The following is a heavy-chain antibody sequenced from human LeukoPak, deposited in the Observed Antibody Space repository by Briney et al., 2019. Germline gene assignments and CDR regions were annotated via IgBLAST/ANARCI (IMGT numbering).Heavy chain of an antibody. CDR2: ISYDGSNK. V-gene: IGHV3-30-3*01. CDR1: GFTFSSYA. J-gene: IGHJ4*02. CDR3: ARGLRKYYFDY. Sequence: GGSLRLSCAASGFTFSSYAMHWVRQAPGKGLEWVAVISYDGSNKYYADSVKGRFTISRDNSKNTLYLQMNSLRAEDTAVYYCARGLRKYYFDYWGQGTLVTVSS. D-gene: IGHD5/OR15-5a*01.